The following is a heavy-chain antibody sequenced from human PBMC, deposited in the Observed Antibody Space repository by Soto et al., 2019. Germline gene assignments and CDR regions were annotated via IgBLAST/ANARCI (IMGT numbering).Heavy chain of an antibody. Sequence: SETLSLTCTVSGGSISSYYWSWIRQPPGKGLEWIGYIYYSGSTNYNPSLKSRVTISVDTSKNQFSLKLSSVTAADTAVYYCARLFDYCFLDWGQGTLVTVSS. D-gene: IGHD3-9*01. V-gene: IGHV4-59*08. J-gene: IGHJ4*02. CDR1: GGSISSYY. CDR2: IYYSGST. CDR3: ARLFDYCFLD.